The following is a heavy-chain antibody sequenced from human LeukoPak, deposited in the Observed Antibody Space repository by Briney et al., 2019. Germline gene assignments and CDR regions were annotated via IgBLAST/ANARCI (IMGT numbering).Heavy chain of an antibody. Sequence: GGSLRLSCAASGFTFSSYWMSWVRQAPGKGLEWVANIKQDGSEKYYADSVKGRFTISRDNAKNTLYLQMNSLRAEDTAVYYCAKPNDYGGNHYYFDYWGQGTLVTVSS. J-gene: IGHJ4*02. D-gene: IGHD4-23*01. CDR1: GFTFSSYW. CDR3: AKPNDYGGNHYYFDY. V-gene: IGHV3-7*03. CDR2: IKQDGSEK.